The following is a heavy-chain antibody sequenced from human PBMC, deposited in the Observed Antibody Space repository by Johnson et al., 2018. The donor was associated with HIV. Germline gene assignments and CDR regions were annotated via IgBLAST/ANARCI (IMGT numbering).Heavy chain of an antibody. CDR1: GFTFDDYG. Sequence: VESGGGVVRPGGSLRLSCVVSGFTFDDYGMSWVRQAPGKGLEWVSGINWNGGSTGYADSVKGRFTISRDNAKKSLYLQMNSLGVEDTALYYCARTKGAYDAFDIWGQGTMVTVS. V-gene: IGHV3-20*04. CDR3: ARTKGAYDAFDI. CDR2: INWNGGST. D-gene: IGHD2-8*01. J-gene: IGHJ3*02.